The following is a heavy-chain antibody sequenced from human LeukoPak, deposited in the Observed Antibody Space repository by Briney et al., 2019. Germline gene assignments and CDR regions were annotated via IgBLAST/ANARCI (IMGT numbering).Heavy chain of an antibody. D-gene: IGHD7-27*01. CDR3: ARDRINLGAFDI. CDR1: GGSISGYY. V-gene: IGHV4-59*01. J-gene: IGHJ3*02. Sequence: SETLSLTCTVSGGSISGYYWSWIRQPPGKGLEWIGYIYYSGSTNYNPSLKSRVTISVDTSKNQFSLKLSSVTAADTAVYYCARDRINLGAFDIWGQGTMVTVSS. CDR2: IYYSGST.